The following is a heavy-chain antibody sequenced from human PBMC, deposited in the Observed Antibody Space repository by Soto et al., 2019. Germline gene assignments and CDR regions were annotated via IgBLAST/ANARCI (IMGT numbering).Heavy chain of an antibody. Sequence: EVQLLESGGGLVQPGGSLRLSCAASGFTFSSYAMSWVRQAPGKGLEWVSAISGSGGSTYYADSVKGRFTISRENSKNTRDRQMNSMRAEDTAVYYIGPPPHSYSSSSDYYYYMDVWGKGTTVTVSS. CDR1: GFTFSSYA. D-gene: IGHD6-6*01. V-gene: IGHV3-23*01. CDR2: ISGSGGST. J-gene: IGHJ6*03. CDR3: GPPPHSYSSSSDYYYYMDV.